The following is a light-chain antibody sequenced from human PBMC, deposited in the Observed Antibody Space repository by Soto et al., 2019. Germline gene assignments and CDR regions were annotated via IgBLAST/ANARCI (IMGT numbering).Light chain of an antibody. Sequence: AIRMTQSPSSLSASTGGRVTITGRASPGISRYVAWYQQRPGKAPKLLSYAASTLQSGVPSRFSGSGSGTDFTLTISSLQPEDFATYYCQQSYSTPLTFGGGTKVDI. CDR2: AAS. V-gene: IGKV1-8*01. J-gene: IGKJ4*01. CDR1: PGISRY. CDR3: QQSYSTPLT.